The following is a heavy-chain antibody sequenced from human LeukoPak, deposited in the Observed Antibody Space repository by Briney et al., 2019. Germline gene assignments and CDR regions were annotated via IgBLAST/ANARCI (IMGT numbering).Heavy chain of an antibody. CDR2: IYFAGSP. CDR3: ARGIVVLSGAAPFDF. CDR1: GDSVSNNSHS. Sequence: SETLSLTCTVSGDSVSNNSHSWGWIRQPPGKGLEWIGSIYFAGSPFFRPSLKSRLTLSLDTSKNQFSMRLSSVTAADTALYYCARGIVVLSGAAPFDFWGQGALVTVSS. D-gene: IGHD3-22*01. J-gene: IGHJ4*02. V-gene: IGHV4-39*07.